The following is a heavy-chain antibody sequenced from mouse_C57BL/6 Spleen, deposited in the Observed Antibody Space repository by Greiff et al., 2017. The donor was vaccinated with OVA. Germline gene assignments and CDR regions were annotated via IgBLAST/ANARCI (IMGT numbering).Heavy chain of an antibody. D-gene: IGHD1-1*01. CDR1: GFTFSSYA. CDR2: ISDGGSYT. J-gene: IGHJ3*01. V-gene: IGHV5-4*01. CDR3: ARDEGLLLSAWFAY. Sequence: EVKLVESGGGLVKPGGSLKLSCAASGFTFSSYAMSWVRQTPEKRLEWVATISDGGSYTYYPDNVKGRFTISRDNAKNNLYLQMSHLKSEDTAMYYCARDEGLLLSAWFAYWGQGTLVTVSA.